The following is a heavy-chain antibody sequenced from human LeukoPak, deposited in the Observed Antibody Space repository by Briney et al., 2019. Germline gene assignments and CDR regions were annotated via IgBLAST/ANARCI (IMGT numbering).Heavy chain of an antibody. CDR3: ARDFATTTVVTPSDAFEI. V-gene: IGHV1-18*01. CDR2: ISAYNGNT. D-gene: IGHD4-23*01. Sequence: GASVKVSCKASGYTFTSYGISWVRQAPGQGLEWMGWISAYNGNTNYAQKLQGRVTMTTDTSTSTAYMELGRLRSDDTAVYYCARDFATTTVVTPSDAFEIWGQGTMVTVSS. CDR1: GYTFTSYG. J-gene: IGHJ3*02.